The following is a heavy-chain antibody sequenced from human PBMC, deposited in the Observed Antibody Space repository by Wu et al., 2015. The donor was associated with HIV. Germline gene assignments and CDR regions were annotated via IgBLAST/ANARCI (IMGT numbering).Heavy chain of an antibody. V-gene: IGHV4-4*07. J-gene: IGHJ6*02. Sequence: QVQLQESGPGLVKPSETLSLTCTVSGGSISSYYWSWIRQPAGKGLEWIGRIYTSGSTNYNPSLKSRVTMSVDTSKNQFSLKLSSVTAADTAVYYCARDGVVAPTVTGAYYYYGMDVWGQGTTVTVSS. CDR3: ARDGVVAPTVTGAYYYYGMDV. D-gene: IGHD5-12*01. CDR2: IYTSGST. CDR1: GGSISSYY.